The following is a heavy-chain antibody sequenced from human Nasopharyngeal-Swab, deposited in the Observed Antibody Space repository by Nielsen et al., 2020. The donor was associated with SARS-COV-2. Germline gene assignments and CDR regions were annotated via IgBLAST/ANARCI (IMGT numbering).Heavy chain of an antibody. CDR2: IYYSGST. CDR1: GGSISSYY. CDR3: ARDSWGRGVYYYYGMDV. D-gene: IGHD7-27*01. J-gene: IGHJ6*02. V-gene: IGHV4-59*13. Sequence: SETLSLTCTVAGGSISSYYWSWIRQPPGKGLEWIGYIYYSGSTDYNPSLKSRVTISVDTSKNQFSLKLSSVTAADTAVYSCARDSWGRGVYYYYGMDVWGQGTTVTVSS.